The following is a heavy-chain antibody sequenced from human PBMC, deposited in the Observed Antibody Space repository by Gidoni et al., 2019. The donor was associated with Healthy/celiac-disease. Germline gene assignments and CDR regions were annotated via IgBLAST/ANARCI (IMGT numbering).Heavy chain of an antibody. CDR1: GGSISSYS. CDR2: IYYSGST. D-gene: IGHD2-15*01. CDR3: ARREVDWFDP. J-gene: IGHJ5*02. V-gene: IGHV4-59*01. Sequence: QVQLQESGPGLVKPSATLSLTCTVSGGSISSYSWSWIRQPPGKGLEWIGYIYYSGSTNYNPSLKSRVTISVDTSKNQFSLKLSSVTAADTAVYYCARREVDWFDPWGQGTLVTVSS.